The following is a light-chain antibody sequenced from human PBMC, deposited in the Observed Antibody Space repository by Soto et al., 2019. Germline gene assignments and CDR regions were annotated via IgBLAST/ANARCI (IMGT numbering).Light chain of an antibody. J-gene: IGKJ5*01. Sequence: EIVMTQSPATLSVSPGERATLSCRASQSVSSNLAWYQQKPGQAPRLLISGASTRATGIPARFSGSGSGTEFTLTISSLQSEDFAVYYCQQHNNWPPITFGQGTRLEIK. CDR3: QQHNNWPPIT. CDR2: GAS. CDR1: QSVSSN. V-gene: IGKV3-15*01.